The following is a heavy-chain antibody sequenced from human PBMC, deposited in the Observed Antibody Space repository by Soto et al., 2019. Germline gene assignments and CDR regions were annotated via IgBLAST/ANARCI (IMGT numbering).Heavy chain of an antibody. CDR3: ARVSGVDTAMVSRPGYIDY. J-gene: IGHJ4*02. CDR1: GGSISSGGYY. V-gene: IGHV4-31*03. CDR2: IYYSGST. Sequence: PSETLSLTCTVSGGSISSGGYYWSWIRQHPGKGLEWIGYIYYSGSTYYNPSLKSRVTISVDTSKNQFSLKLSSVTAADTAVYFCARVSGVDTAMVSRPGYIDYWGQGTLVT. D-gene: IGHD5-18*01.